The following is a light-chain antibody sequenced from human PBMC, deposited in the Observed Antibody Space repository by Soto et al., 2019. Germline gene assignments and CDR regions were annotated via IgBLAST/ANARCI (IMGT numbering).Light chain of an antibody. CDR3: QQRSNWPPYT. J-gene: IGKJ2*01. V-gene: IGKV3-11*01. CDR1: QSVSSY. CDR2: DAS. Sequence: EIVVPQSPATLSLSPGERATLSCRASQSVSSYLAWYQQKPGQAPRLLIYDASNRATGIPARFSGSGSGTDFTLTISSLEPEDFAVYYCQQRSNWPPYTFGQGTKLEIK.